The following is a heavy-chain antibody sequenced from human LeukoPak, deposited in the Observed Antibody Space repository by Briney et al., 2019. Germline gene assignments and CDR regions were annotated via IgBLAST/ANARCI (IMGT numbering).Heavy chain of an antibody. CDR1: GGSISSGDYY. D-gene: IGHD2-15*01. CDR3: ARDQGYCSGGSCFYY. J-gene: IGHJ4*02. CDR2: IYYSGNT. Sequence: PSETLSLTCTVSGGSISSGDYYWGWIRQPPGKGLEWIGYIYYSGNTYYNPSPKSRVTRSVETYQNQFPLKLSSVTAADTAVYYCARDQGYCSGGSCFYYWGQGTLVTVSS. V-gene: IGHV4-30-4*08.